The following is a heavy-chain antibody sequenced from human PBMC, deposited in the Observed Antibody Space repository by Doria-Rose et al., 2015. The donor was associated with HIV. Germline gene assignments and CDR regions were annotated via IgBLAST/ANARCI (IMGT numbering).Heavy chain of an antibody. J-gene: IGHJ3*01. CDR1: GFSFNTYS. V-gene: IGHV3-21*01. Sequence: LSCAASGFSFNTYSMNWVRQAPGRGLEWVSSITSNSLYIYYADSVRGRFTVPRNNAKNSLYLQMNGLRAEDTAVYYCAREPYDSSGYYSLPDAFDFWGQGTMVTVSP. CDR3: AREPYDSSGYYSLPDAFDF. CDR2: ITSNSLYI. D-gene: IGHD3-22*01.